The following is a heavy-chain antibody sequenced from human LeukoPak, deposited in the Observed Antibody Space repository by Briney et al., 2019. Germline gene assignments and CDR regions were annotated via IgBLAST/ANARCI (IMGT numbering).Heavy chain of an antibody. Sequence: GGSLRLSCAASGFTFSSYGMHWVRQAPGKGLEWVAVIWYDGSNKYYADSVKGRFTISRDNSKNTLYLQMNTLRAEDTAVYYCARGGYYYDDASDIWGQGTMVTVSS. CDR2: IWYDGSNK. CDR1: GFTFSSYG. V-gene: IGHV3-33*01. J-gene: IGHJ3*02. D-gene: IGHD3-22*01. CDR3: ARGGYYYDDASDI.